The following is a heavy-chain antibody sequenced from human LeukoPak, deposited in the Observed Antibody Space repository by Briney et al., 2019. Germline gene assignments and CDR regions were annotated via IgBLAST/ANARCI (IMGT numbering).Heavy chain of an antibody. V-gene: IGHV4-34*01. CDR2: INHSGST. D-gene: IGHD3/OR15-3a*01. J-gene: IGHJ4*02. Sequence: SETLSLTCAVYGGSFSGYYWSGIRQPPGKGLEWIGEINHSGSTNYNPSLKSRVTISVDTSKNQFSLKLSSVTAADTAVYYCARWRYWTFDYWGQGTLVTVSS. CDR3: ARWRYWTFDY. CDR1: GGSFSGYY.